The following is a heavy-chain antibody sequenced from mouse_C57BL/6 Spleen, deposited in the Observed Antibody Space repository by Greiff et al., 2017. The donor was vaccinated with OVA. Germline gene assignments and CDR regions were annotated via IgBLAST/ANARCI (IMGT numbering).Heavy chain of an antibody. V-gene: IGHV5-17*01. CDR3: ARTWYFDV. CDR2: ISSGSSTI. J-gene: IGHJ1*03. Sequence: VQLQQSGGGLVKPGGSLKLSCAASGFTFSDYGMHWVRQAPEKGLEWVAYISSGSSTIYYADTVKGRFTISRDNAKNTLFLQMTSLRSEDTAMYYCARTWYFDVWGTGTTVTVSS. CDR1: GFTFSDYG.